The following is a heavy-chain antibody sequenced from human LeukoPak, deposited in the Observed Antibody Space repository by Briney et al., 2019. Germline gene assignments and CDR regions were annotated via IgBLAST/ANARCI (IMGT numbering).Heavy chain of an antibody. CDR3: ARGGSGWYAFDS. CDR2: IDSGGYT. D-gene: IGHD6-19*01. V-gene: IGHV3-66*01. Sequence: GGSLRLSCAASRFTVSSSYMNWVRQAPGKELEWVSLIDSGGYTYYADSVKGRFTISRDNSKNTLYLQMSSLRVEDTAVYYCARGGSGWYAFDSWGQGTLVTVSS. J-gene: IGHJ4*02. CDR1: RFTVSSSY.